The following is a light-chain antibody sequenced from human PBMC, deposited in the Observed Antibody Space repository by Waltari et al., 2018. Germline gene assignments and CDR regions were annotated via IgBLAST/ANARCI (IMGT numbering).Light chain of an antibody. CDR2: GSS. CDR3: QQYNNWPYT. Sequence: EIVMTQSPATLSVSPGERATLSCRASQSVSSNLAWYHQKPGQAPRFLIYGSSTRATGIPARFSGSGSGTEFTLTISSLQSEDFAVYYCQQYNNWPYTFGQGTKLEIK. CDR1: QSVSSN. V-gene: IGKV3-15*01. J-gene: IGKJ2*01.